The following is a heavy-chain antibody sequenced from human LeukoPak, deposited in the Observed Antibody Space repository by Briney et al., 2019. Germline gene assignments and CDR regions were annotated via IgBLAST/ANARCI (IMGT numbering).Heavy chain of an antibody. CDR1: GFSFSNSW. D-gene: IGHD1-14*01. CDR2: IEYNGREK. CDR3: ARDPNHGALDF. V-gene: IGHV3-7*01. J-gene: IGHJ4*02. Sequence: GGSLRLSCVASGFSFSNSWMSWVRQAPGKGLEWVANIEYNGREKDYVDSLKGRLTISRDNAKNSVYLEMSSLRVEDTAVYYCARDPNHGALDFWGQGTLVTVSS.